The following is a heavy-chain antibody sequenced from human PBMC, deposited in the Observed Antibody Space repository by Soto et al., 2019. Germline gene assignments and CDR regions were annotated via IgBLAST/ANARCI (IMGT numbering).Heavy chain of an antibody. CDR2: INPNSGGT. CDR1: GYTFTGYY. Sequence: ASVKVSCKASGYTFTGYYMHWVRQAPGQGLEWMGWINPNSGGTNYAQKFQGWVTMTRDTSISTAYMELSRLRSDDTAVYYCARAGGSRYSSSGDYYYYGMDVWGQGTTVTV. D-gene: IGHD6-6*01. V-gene: IGHV1-2*04. J-gene: IGHJ6*02. CDR3: ARAGGSRYSSSGDYYYYGMDV.